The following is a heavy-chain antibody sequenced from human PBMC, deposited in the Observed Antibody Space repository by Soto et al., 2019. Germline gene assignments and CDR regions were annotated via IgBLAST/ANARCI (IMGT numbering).Heavy chain of an antibody. CDR2: INSDGSSS. CDR1: GFTFSSYW. J-gene: IGHJ4*02. V-gene: IGHV3-74*01. D-gene: IGHD2-15*01. Sequence: EVQLVESGGGLVQRGGSLRLSCAASGFTFSSYWMHWVRQAPWKWLVWVSRINSDGSSSSYAYFVKGRFTISRDNAKIRLYLQVNSLSVEDTVVYYCARVYFSSGSCYHLDHWGQGTMVTVSS. CDR3: ARVYFSSGSCYHLDH.